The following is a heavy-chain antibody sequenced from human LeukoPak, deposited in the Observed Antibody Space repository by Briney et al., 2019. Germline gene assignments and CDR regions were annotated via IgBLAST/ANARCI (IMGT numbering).Heavy chain of an antibody. J-gene: IGHJ4*02. D-gene: IGHD6-19*01. Sequence: PGGSLRLSCAASGFTFSSYWMHWVCQAPGKGLVWVSRINSDGSSTSYADSVKGRFTISRDNAKNTLYLQMNSLRPEDTAVYYCARVRSSGWSYFDYWGQGTLVTVSS. CDR2: INSDGSST. CDR1: GFTFSSYW. V-gene: IGHV3-74*01. CDR3: ARVRSSGWSYFDY.